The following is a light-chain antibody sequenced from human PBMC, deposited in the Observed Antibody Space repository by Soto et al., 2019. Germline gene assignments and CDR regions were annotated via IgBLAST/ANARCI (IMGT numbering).Light chain of an antibody. CDR2: DVT. CDR1: SSDVGDNNY. V-gene: IGLV2-14*01. J-gene: IGLJ1*01. CDR3: SSYTSSSTLYV. Sequence: QSALTQPASVSGSPGQSITISCTGTSSDVGDNNYVFWYQQHPGKAPKLMIYDVTHRPSGISNRFSGYKSGNTASLTISGLQADDEADYYCSSYTSSSTLYVFGTGTKVTVL.